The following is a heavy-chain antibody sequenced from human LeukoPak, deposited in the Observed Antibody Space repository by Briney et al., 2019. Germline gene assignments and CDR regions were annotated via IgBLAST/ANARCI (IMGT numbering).Heavy chain of an antibody. Sequence: GGSLRLSCAASGFTFFNYSMNWVRQAPGKGLEWVSSISCSSDFIYYADSLKGRFTISRDNAKNSLYLQMNSLRAEDTAVYYCARDLGGGSSSLFDYWGRGTLVTVSS. J-gene: IGHJ4*02. CDR3: ARDLGGGSSSLFDY. CDR2: ISCSSDFI. CDR1: GFTFFNYS. V-gene: IGHV3-21*01. D-gene: IGHD6-13*01.